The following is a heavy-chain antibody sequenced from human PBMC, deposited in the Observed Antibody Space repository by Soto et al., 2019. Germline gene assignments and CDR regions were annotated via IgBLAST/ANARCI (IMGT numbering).Heavy chain of an antibody. V-gene: IGHV3-30*09. D-gene: IGHD3-22*01. CDR1: GFKYTDFA. Sequence: ESGGGEVQPGRSLRLSCAASGFKYTDFALHWVRQAPGKGLEWVAIISYDGGDKYYADSVKGRFVISRDNPKNTLYLEMNSLRPEDTAVYFCARRAWDSYYAIDVWGQATTVTVFS. CDR2: ISYDGGDK. J-gene: IGHJ6*02. CDR3: ARRAWDSYYAIDV.